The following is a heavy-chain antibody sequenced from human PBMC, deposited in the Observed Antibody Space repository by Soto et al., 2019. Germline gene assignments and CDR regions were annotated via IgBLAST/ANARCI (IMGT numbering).Heavy chain of an antibody. CDR3: ARTYSGYDLYYYYGMDV. CDR2: IWYDGSNK. CDR1: GFTFSSYG. V-gene: IGHV3-33*01. J-gene: IGHJ6*02. D-gene: IGHD5-12*01. Sequence: QVQLVESGGGVVQPGRSLRLSCAASGFTFSSYGMHWVRQAPGKGLEWVAVIWYDGSNKYYADSVKGRFTISRDNSKNPLYLQMNSLRAEDTAVYYCARTYSGYDLYYYYGMDVWGQGTTVTVSS.